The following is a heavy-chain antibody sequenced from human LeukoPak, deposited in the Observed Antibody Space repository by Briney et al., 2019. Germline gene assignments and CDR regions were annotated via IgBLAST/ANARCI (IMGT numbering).Heavy chain of an antibody. CDR1: GYTFTSYG. J-gene: IGHJ4*02. CDR2: ISAYNGNT. Sequence: ASVKVSCKASGYTFTSYGISWVRQAPGQGLEWMGWISAYNGNTNYAQKLQGRVTMTTDTSTSTAYMELDRLTSDDTALYYCARELGVLGITKTGWGQGTLVIVSS. CDR3: ARELGVLGITKTG. V-gene: IGHV1-18*01. D-gene: IGHD3-10*01.